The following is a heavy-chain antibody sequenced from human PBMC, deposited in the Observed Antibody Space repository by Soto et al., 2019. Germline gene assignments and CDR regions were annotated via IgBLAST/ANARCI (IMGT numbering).Heavy chain of an antibody. CDR3: ARVPLRGPKRLYYYGLDV. CDR1: GGSISGTY. Sequence: SETLSLTCIVSGGSISGTYWSWIRQPAGKGLEWIGHIDTSGRTNYNPSLKRRVLMSVHMSKNQFSLKLTSVTAADTAVYFCARVPLRGPKRLYYYGLDVWGQGTTVTVSS. J-gene: IGHJ6*02. CDR2: IDTSGRT. D-gene: IGHD1-1*01. V-gene: IGHV4-4*07.